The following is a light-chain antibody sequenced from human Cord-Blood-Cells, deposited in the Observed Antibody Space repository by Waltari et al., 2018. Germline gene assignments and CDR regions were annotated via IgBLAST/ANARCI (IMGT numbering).Light chain of an antibody. Sequence: QSALTQPASVSGSPGKSTTISCTGTNSDVGSYNLVSWYQQQQGKAPELMIYEGSKRSSGVSNRFSGSKSGNTASLTISGLQAEDEADYYCCSYAGSNWVFGGGTKLTVL. CDR1: NSDVGSYNL. CDR2: EGS. V-gene: IGLV2-23*01. CDR3: CSYAGSNWV. J-gene: IGLJ3*02.